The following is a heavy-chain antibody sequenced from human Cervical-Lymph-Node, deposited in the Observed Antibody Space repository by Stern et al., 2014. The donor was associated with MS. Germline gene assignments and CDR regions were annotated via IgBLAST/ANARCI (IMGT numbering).Heavy chain of an antibody. Sequence: VQLEESGAGVKQPGSSVKVSCKASGGTLSSFAINWVRQAPGQGLEWMGRIVSILSSTNYDKKSRGRVTIIENESTRTTCVEMRSLRSEDTARYYGAGSYSGTYKELDYWGQGTLVTVSS. D-gene: IGHD1-26*01. CDR2: IVSILSST. CDR3: AGSYSGTYKELDY. J-gene: IGHJ4*02. V-gene: IGHV1-69*18. CDR1: GGTLSSFA.